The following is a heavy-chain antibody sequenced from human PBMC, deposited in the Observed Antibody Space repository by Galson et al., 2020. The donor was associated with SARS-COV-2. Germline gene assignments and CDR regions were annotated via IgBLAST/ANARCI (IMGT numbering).Heavy chain of an antibody. J-gene: IGHJ5*02. CDR3: ARGEGYFDWLPLGVNWFDP. CDR2: IWYDGSNK. V-gene: IGHV3-33*01. CDR1: GFTFSRHG. Sequence: GGSLRLSCAASGFTFSRHGMHWVRQAPGKGLEWVAIIWYDGSNKYYADSVKGRFTISSDNSKNTLYLQMNSLRAEDTAVYYCARGEGYFDWLPLGVNWFDPWGQGTLVTVSS. D-gene: IGHD3-9*01.